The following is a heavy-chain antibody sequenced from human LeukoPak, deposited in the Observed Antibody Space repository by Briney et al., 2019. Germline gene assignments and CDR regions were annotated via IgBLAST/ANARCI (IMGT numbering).Heavy chain of an antibody. Sequence: GGSLRLSCAASGFTFDNYWMSWVRQAPGKWLEWVANIRQDGSEKFYVDSVKGRFTISRDNAKNSLSLQMSSLRVEDTAVYYCTRNLSPPDYWGQGTLVTVSS. CDR2: IRQDGSEK. CDR3: TRNLSPPDY. CDR1: GFTFDNYW. V-gene: IGHV3-7*01. J-gene: IGHJ4*02.